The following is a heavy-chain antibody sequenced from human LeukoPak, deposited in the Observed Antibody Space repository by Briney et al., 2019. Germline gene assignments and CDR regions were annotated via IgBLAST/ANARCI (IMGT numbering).Heavy chain of an antibody. CDR2: ISYDGSNK. Sequence: GGSLRLSCAASGFTFSSCAMHWVRQAPGNGLEWMAVISYDGSNKYYADSVKGRFTISRDNSKNKLYLQMNSLRAEDTAVYYCARAWLQSLFDSWGQGTLVTVSS. J-gene: IGHJ4*02. CDR3: ARAWLQSLFDS. CDR1: GFTFSSCA. D-gene: IGHD5-24*01. V-gene: IGHV3-30-3*01.